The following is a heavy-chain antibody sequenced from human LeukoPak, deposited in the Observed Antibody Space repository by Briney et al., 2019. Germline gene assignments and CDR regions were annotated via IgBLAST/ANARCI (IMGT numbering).Heavy chain of an antibody. J-gene: IGHJ4*02. CDR3: ARVSGRLSYYFDY. CDR1: GFTVSSNY. D-gene: IGHD1-26*01. Sequence: GGSLRLSCVASGFTVSSNYMSWVRQAPGKGLEWVSVIYSGGSTYYADSVKGRFTISRDNSKNTLYLQMNSLRAEDTAVYYCARVSGRLSYYFDYWGQGTLVTVSS. CDR2: IYSGGST. V-gene: IGHV3-53*01.